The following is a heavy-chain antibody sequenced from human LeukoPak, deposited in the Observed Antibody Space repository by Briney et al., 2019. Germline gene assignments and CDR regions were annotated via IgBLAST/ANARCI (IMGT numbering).Heavy chain of an antibody. CDR1: GLTFSGYW. Sequence: PGGPLRLSCAASGLTFSGYWMSWVRQAPGKGLEWVANIKQDGSGKYYVDSVKGGFTISRDNAKNSLYLQMNSLRVEDTAVYYCASGNWNDRAFDIWGQGTMVIVSS. CDR2: IKQDGSGK. J-gene: IGHJ3*02. CDR3: ASGNWNDRAFDI. V-gene: IGHV3-7*01. D-gene: IGHD1-20*01.